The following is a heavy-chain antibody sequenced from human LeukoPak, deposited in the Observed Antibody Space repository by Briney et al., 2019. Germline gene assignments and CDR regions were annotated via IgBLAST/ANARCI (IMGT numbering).Heavy chain of an antibody. V-gene: IGHV3-30*04. CDR2: ISYDGSNK. J-gene: IGHJ1*01. CDR3: ARGISGIAAAATQH. D-gene: IGHD6-13*01. Sequence: GGSLRLSCAASGFTFSSYAMHWVRQAPGKGLEWVAVISYDGSNKYYADSVKGRFTISRDNSKNTLYLQMNSLRAEDTAVYYCARGISGIAAAATQHWGQGTLVTVSS. CDR1: GFTFSSYA.